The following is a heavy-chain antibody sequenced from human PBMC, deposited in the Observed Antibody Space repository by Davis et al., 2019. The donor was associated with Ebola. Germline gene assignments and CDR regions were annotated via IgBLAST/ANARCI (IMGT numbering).Heavy chain of an antibody. Sequence: PGGSLRLSCAASGFTFSSYGMHWVRQAPGKGLEWVAVISYDGSNKYYADSVKGRFTISRDNSKNTLYLQMNSLRTEDTAVYYCAKDSIAVAGDWGQGTLVTVSS. V-gene: IGHV3-30*18. CDR3: AKDSIAVAGD. D-gene: IGHD6-19*01. J-gene: IGHJ4*02. CDR2: ISYDGSNK. CDR1: GFTFSSYG.